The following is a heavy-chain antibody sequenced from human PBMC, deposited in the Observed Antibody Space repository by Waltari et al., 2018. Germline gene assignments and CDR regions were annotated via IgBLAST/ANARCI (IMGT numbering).Heavy chain of an antibody. CDR1: GGSISSSSYY. D-gene: IGHD2-15*01. V-gene: IGHV4-39*01. CDR2: IYYSGST. CDR3: ARVALGYYFDY. Sequence: QLQLQESGPGLVKPSETLSLTCIVSGGSISSSSYYWGWIRQPPGKGLEWIGSIYYSGSTYYNPSLKSRVTISVDTSKNQFSLKLSSVTAADTAVYYCARVALGYYFDYWGQGTLVTVSS. J-gene: IGHJ4*02.